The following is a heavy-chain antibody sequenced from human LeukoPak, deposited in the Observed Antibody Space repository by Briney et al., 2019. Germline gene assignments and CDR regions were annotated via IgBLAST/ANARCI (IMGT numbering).Heavy chain of an antibody. CDR1: GFTFSSYA. CDR3: ANLLGYCSGGSCYSSVY. CDR2: ISGSGDST. J-gene: IGHJ4*02. D-gene: IGHD2-15*01. Sequence: TGGSLRLSCAASGFTFSSYAMSWVRQAPGEGLEWVSGISGSGDSTYYAGSVKGRFTISRDNSKNTLYLQMNSLRAEDTAVYYCANLLGYCSGGSCYSSVYWGQGTLVTVSS. V-gene: IGHV3-23*01.